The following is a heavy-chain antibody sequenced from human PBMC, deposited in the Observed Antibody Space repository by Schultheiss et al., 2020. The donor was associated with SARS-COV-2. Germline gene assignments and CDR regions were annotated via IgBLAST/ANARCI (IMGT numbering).Heavy chain of an antibody. CDR3: ARDRAYCSGGSCYSHGMDV. CDR2: ISGSGGST. J-gene: IGHJ6*02. CDR1: GFTFSNYA. Sequence: GESLKISCAVSGFTFSNYAMTWVRQAPGKGLEWVSAISGSGGSTYYADSVKGRFTISRDNAKNSLYLQMNSLRAEDTAVYYCARDRAYCSGGSCYSHGMDVWGQGTTVTVSS. V-gene: IGHV3-23*01. D-gene: IGHD2-15*01.